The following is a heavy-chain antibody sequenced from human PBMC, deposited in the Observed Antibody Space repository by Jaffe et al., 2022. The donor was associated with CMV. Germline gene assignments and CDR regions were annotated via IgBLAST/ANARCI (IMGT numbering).Heavy chain of an antibody. CDR2: IYYSGST. J-gene: IGHJ3*02. D-gene: IGHD3-3*01. V-gene: IGHV4-31*03. Sequence: QVQLQESGPGLVKPSQTLSLTCTVSGGSISSGGYYWSWIRQHPGKGLEWIGYIYYSGSTYYNPSLKSRVTISVDTSKNQFSLKLSSVTAADTAVYYCARDRITIFGVVITDHDAFDIWGQGTMVTVSS. CDR1: GGSISSGGYY. CDR3: ARDRITIFGVVITDHDAFDI.